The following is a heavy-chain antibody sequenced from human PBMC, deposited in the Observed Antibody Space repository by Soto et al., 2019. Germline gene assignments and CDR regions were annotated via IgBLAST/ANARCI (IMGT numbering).Heavy chain of an antibody. CDR3: ARVGYDFWSGTYFDY. CDR1: GGSISSGGYS. CDR2: IYHSGST. J-gene: IGHJ4*02. D-gene: IGHD3-3*01. Sequence: SETLSLTCAVSGGSISSGGYSWSWIRQPPGKGLEWIGYIYHSGSTYYNPSLKSRVTISVDRSKNQFSLKLGSVTAADTAVYYCARVGYDFWSGTYFDYWGQGTLVTVSS. V-gene: IGHV4-30-2*01.